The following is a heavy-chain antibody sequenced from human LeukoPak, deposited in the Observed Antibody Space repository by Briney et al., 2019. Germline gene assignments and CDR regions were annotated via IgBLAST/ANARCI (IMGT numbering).Heavy chain of an antibody. Sequence: SVKVSCKASGGTFSSYAISWVRQAPGQGLEWMGGIIPIFGTANYAQKFRGRVTITADESTSTAYMELSSLRSEDTAVYYCARQHRASDAFDIWGQGTMVTVSS. CDR2: IIPIFGTA. CDR3: ARQHRASDAFDI. CDR1: GGTFSSYA. V-gene: IGHV1-69*13. J-gene: IGHJ3*02.